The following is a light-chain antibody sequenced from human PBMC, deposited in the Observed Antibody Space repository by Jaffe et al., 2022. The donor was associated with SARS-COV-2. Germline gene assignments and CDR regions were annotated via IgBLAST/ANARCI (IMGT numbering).Light chain of an antibody. Sequence: EIVMTQSPATLSVSPGERATLSCRASQYVSSNLAWYQKKPGQPPRLLMYGASTRATGIPARFSGSGSETEFTLIISSLQSEDFALYYCQQFNNWPLTFGGGTKVEIK. CDR2: GAS. J-gene: IGKJ4*01. CDR1: QYVSSN. CDR3: QQFNNWPLT. V-gene: IGKV3-15*01.